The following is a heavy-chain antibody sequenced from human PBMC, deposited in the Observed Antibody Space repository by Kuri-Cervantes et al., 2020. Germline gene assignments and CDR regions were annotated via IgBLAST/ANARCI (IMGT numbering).Heavy chain of an antibody. V-gene: IGHV1-8*01. D-gene: IGHD6-13*01. CDR2: MNPNSGNT. Sequence: ASVKVSCKASGYTFTSYDINWVRQATGQGLEWMGWMNPNSGNTGYAQKFRGRVTMTRNTSISTAYMELSSLRSEDTAVYYCARKTTYGSSWNFDYWGQGTLVTVSS. CDR1: GYTFTSYD. J-gene: IGHJ4*02. CDR3: ARKTTYGSSWNFDY.